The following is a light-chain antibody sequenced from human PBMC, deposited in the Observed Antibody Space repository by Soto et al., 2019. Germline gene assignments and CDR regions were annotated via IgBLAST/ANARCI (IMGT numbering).Light chain of an antibody. Sequence: DIQMTQSPSTLSASVGDRVTITCRASQSISSWLAWYQQKPGKAPKLLIYDASSLESGVPSRFSGSGSGTEFTLTISSPQPDDFATYYCQQYNSYSPTVGQGTKVDIK. V-gene: IGKV1-5*01. CDR1: QSISSW. CDR3: QQYNSYSPT. J-gene: IGKJ1*01. CDR2: DAS.